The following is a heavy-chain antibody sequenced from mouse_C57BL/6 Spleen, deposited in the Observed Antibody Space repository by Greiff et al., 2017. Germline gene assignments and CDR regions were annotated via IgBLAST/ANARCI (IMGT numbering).Heavy chain of an antibody. J-gene: IGHJ1*03. CDR3: AYSNYWYFDV. Sequence: QVQLKQSGAELARPGASVKLSCKASGYTFTSYGISWVKQRTGQGLEWIGEIYPRSGNTYYNEKFKGKATLTADKSSSTAYMELRSLTSEDSAVYFCAYSNYWYFDVWGTGTTVTVSS. V-gene: IGHV1-81*01. CDR2: IYPRSGNT. CDR1: GYTFTSYG. D-gene: IGHD2-5*01.